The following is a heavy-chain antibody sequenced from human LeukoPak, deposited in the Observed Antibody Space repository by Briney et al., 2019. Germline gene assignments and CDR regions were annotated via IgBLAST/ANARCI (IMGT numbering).Heavy chain of an antibody. CDR1: GFTFSSYA. J-gene: IGHJ4*02. CDR3: ARAPEEWLVLFDY. V-gene: IGHV3-30-3*01. D-gene: IGHD6-19*01. Sequence: GGSLRLSCAASGFTFSSYAMHWVRQAPGKGLEWVAVISYDGSNKYYADSVKGRFTISRDNSKNTLYLQMNSLRAEDTAVYYCARAPEEWLVLFDYWGQGTLVTVSS. CDR2: ISYDGSNK.